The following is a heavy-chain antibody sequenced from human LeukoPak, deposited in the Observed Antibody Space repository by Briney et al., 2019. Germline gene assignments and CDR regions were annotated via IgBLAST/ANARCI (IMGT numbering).Heavy chain of an antibody. D-gene: IGHD4-17*01. CDR3: ARDYADYYYGMDV. Sequence: TSTQTLSLTCTVSGGSISSGSYYWSCIRQPAGKGLEWIGRIYTSGSTNYNPSLKSRVTISVDTSKDQFSLKLSSVTAADTAVYYCARDYADYYYGMDVWGQGTTVTVSS. CDR2: IYTSGST. CDR1: GGSISSGSYY. J-gene: IGHJ6*02. V-gene: IGHV4-61*02.